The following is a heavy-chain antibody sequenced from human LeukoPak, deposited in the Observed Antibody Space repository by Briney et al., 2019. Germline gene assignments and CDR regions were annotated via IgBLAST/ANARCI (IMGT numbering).Heavy chain of an antibody. Sequence: RTSETLSLTCTVSGGSISSSSYYWGWIRQPPGKGLEWIGSIYYSGSTYYNPSLKSRVTISVDTSKNQFSLKLSSVTAADTAVYYCARVSLGESTFDPWGQGTLVTVSS. J-gene: IGHJ5*02. V-gene: IGHV4-39*07. D-gene: IGHD3-10*01. CDR3: ARVSLGESTFDP. CDR2: IYYSGST. CDR1: GGSISSSSYY.